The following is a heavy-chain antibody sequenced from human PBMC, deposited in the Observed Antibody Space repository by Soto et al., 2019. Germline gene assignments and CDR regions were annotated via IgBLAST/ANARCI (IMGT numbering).Heavy chain of an antibody. D-gene: IGHD6-13*01. J-gene: IGHJ4*02. V-gene: IGHV3-33*01. CDR3: ASMIAAAGTSY. Sequence: QVQLVESGGGVVQPGRSLGLSCAASGFTFSSYGMHWVRQAPGKGLEWVAVIWYDGSNKYYADSVKGRFTISRDNSKNTLYLQMNSLRAEDTAVYYCASMIAAAGTSYWGQGTLVTVSS. CDR1: GFTFSSYG. CDR2: IWYDGSNK.